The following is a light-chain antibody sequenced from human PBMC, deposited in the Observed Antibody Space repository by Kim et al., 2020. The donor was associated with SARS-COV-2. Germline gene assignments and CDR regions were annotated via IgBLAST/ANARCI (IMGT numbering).Light chain of an antibody. CDR3: QAWDDRNSLYV. CDR1: Y. CDR2: QDS. J-gene: IGLJ1*01. V-gene: IGLV3-1*01. Sequence: YAFWYLQRPGQSPVLVIYQDSKRPSGIPERFSGSNSGNTATLTISGTQAMDEADYYCQAWDDRNSLYVFGTGTKVTVL.